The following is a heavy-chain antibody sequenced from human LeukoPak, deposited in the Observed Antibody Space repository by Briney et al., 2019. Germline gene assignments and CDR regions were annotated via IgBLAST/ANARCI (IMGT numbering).Heavy chain of an antibody. Sequence: SETLSLTCSVPGGSIRSYYWSWIRQPPGKGLEWIGYIYYSGSTNYNPSLKSRVTISVDTSKNQFSLNLSSVTAADTAVYYCARVLPYSSGWGVDYWGQGTLVTVSS. CDR2: IYYSGST. CDR1: GGSIRSYY. J-gene: IGHJ4*02. CDR3: ARVLPYSSGWGVDY. D-gene: IGHD6-19*01. V-gene: IGHV4-59*01.